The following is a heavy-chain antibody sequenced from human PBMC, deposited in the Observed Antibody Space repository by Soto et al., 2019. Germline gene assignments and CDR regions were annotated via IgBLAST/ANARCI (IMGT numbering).Heavy chain of an antibody. J-gene: IGHJ5*01. CDR3: ARGRYCLTGRCFPNWFDS. CDR1: GDSISNLDYF. Sequence: SETLSLTCSVSGDSISNLDYFWAWIRQPPGQALEYIGYIYKSATTYYNPSFESRVAISVDTLKSQFSLNVTSVTAADTAVYFCARGRYCLTGRCFPNWFDSWGQGALVT. V-gene: IGHV4-30-4*01. CDR2: IYKSATT. D-gene: IGHD7-27*01.